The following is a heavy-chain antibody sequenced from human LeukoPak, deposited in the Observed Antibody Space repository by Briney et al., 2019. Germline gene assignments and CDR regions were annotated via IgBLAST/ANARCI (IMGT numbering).Heavy chain of an antibody. J-gene: IGHJ4*02. CDR2: VNQDGTVK. CDR1: GFSLSAFW. CDR3: ARDSYDILTGYCRFDY. V-gene: IGHV3-7*01. D-gene: IGHD3-9*01. Sequence: GGSLRLSCAASGFSLSAFWMSWVRQAPGKGLEWVASVNQDGTVKHYVDSVKDRFTVSRDNAENSLYLQMNSLRAEDTAVYYCARDSYDILTGYCRFDYWGQGTLVTISS.